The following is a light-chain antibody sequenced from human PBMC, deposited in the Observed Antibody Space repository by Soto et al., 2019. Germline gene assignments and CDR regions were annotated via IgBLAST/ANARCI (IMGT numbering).Light chain of an antibody. V-gene: IGKV1-39*01. CDR3: QQGYSNPWT. J-gene: IGKJ1*01. CDR1: QTVNTY. CDR2: AAS. Sequence: DIQMTQSPSSLSASIGDRVTITCRASQTVNTYLHWYQQKPGKAPKLLIYAASNLQSGVPSRFSGSGSGTNFTLSLSSLQPEDFATYYCQQGYSNPWTFGQGTKVDIK.